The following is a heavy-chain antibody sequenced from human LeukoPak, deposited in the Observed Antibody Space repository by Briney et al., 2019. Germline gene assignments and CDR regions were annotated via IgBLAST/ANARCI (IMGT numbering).Heavy chain of an antibody. J-gene: IGHJ4*02. CDR1: GGSISSYY. D-gene: IGHD5/OR15-5a*01. V-gene: IGHV4-4*07. Sequence: SETLSLTCAVSGGSISSYYWNWIRQPAGKGLEWIGRIYASGRTNNPSLKSRVTMSLDTSKNQFSLKLSSVTAADTAVYYCARDIGYSVINWGQGTLVTVSS. CDR3: ARDIGYSVIN. CDR2: IYASGRT.